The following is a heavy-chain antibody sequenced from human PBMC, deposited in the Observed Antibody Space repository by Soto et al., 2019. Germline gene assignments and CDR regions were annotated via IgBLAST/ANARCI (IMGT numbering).Heavy chain of an antibody. Sequence: QVQLVQSGAEMKKSGSSVKVSCKASGGTFRSYAISWVRQAPGQGLEWMGGIIPLFGTTNYAQKFQGRVTITADDQTRTASMKLSSLRSEDTAIYFCATNNRASYHFDYWGQGTLVTVSS. J-gene: IGHJ4*02. V-gene: IGHV1-69*01. CDR1: GGTFRSYA. D-gene: IGHD3-16*02. CDR2: IIPLFGTT. CDR3: ATNNRASYHFDY.